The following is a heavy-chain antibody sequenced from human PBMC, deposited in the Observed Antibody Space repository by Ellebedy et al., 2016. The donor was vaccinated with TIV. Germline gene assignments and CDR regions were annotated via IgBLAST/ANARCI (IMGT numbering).Heavy chain of an antibody. D-gene: IGHD6-13*01. Sequence: SETLSLXXTVSGDSISDYYWSWIRQPPGKGLEWIGFIYYTGLTKYNPSLKSRVTISVDTSKNQFSLNLSAVTDADTAVYYCARHRGYSTSWTHWGQGTLVTVSS. J-gene: IGHJ4*02. V-gene: IGHV4-59*08. CDR2: IYYTGLT. CDR3: ARHRGYSTSWTH. CDR1: GDSISDYY.